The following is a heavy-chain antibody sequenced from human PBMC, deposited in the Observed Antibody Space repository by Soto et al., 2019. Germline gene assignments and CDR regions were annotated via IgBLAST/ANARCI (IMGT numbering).Heavy chain of an antibody. V-gene: IGHV4-59*08. J-gene: IGHJ6*01. Sequence: QVQLQESGPGLVKPSETLSLTCTVSGGSITNYYCSWFRQPPGTGLEWIGYIQYNGYSAYNLSLHRRVPMSMDTSKTQFSLMLESVTATDTAVYYCARHGFGSLHGLVDFWGQGTTVIVSS. D-gene: IGHD3-10*01. CDR3: ARHGFGSLHGLVDF. CDR2: IQYNGYS. CDR1: GGSITNYY.